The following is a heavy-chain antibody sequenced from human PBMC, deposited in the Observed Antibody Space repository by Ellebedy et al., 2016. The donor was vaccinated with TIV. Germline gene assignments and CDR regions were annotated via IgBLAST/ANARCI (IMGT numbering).Heavy chain of an antibody. J-gene: IGHJ4*02. D-gene: IGHD5-12*01. CDR1: GGSISNYY. V-gene: IGHV4-59*12. CDR3: AREVATIRGSFDY. CDR2: IYYSGNT. Sequence: MPSETLSLTCTVSGGSISNYYWSWIRQPPGKGLEWIGYIYYSGNTNYNPSLKSRVTISVDTSKNQFSLRLKSVTAADTAVYYCAREVATIRGSFDYWGQGTLVTVSS.